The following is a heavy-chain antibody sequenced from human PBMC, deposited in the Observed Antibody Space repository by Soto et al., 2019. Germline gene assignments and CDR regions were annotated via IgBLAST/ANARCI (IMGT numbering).Heavy chain of an antibody. Sequence: PGGSLRLSCAASGFSFSDYAMSWVRQAPGKGLEWVSGIDVRTRSTNYADPVRGRFTISRDDSKNTLYLQMNSLRAEDTATYFCVKVTRAGRTFWKDWGQGPLVTVSS. CDR2: IDVRTRST. D-gene: IGHD3-3*01. CDR3: VKVTRAGRTFWKD. CDR1: GFSFSDYA. V-gene: IGHV3-23*01. J-gene: IGHJ4*02.